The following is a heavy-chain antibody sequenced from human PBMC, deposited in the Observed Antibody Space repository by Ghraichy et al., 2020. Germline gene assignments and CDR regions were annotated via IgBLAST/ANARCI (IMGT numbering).Heavy chain of an antibody. J-gene: IGHJ4*02. D-gene: IGHD1-26*01. CDR2: ISSSSSYI. CDR3: ARVASGSSALDY. CDR1: GFTFSSYS. V-gene: IGHV3-21*01. Sequence: GGSLRLSCAASGFTFSSYSMNWVRQAPGKGLEWVSSISSSSSYIYYADSVKGRFTISRDNAKNSLYLQMNSLRAEDTAVYYCARVASGSSALDYWGQGTLVTVSS.